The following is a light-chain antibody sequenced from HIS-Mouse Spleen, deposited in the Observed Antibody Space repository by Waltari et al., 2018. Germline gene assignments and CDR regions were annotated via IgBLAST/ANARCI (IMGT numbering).Light chain of an antibody. CDR2: RNN. Sequence: QSVLTQPPSASGTPGQRVTISCSGSSSNIGSNYVYWYQQPPGTAPKLLIYRNNQRPSGVPGRFSGSKSGTSASLAISGLRSEDEADYYCAAWDDSLSGRVFGGGTKLTVL. V-gene: IGLV1-47*01. CDR3: AAWDDSLSGRV. CDR1: SSNIGSNY. J-gene: IGLJ3*02.